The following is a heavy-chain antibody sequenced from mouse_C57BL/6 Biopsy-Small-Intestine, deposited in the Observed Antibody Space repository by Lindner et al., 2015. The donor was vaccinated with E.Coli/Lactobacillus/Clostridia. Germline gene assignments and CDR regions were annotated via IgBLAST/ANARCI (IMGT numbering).Heavy chain of an antibody. CDR1: GFTFSGYG. V-gene: IGHV5-6*01. Sequence: VQLQESGGDLVKPGGSLKLSCAASGFTFSGYGMSWVRQTPDRRLEWVATISSGGSYTYYPDSVKGRFTISRDNAKNTLFLQMTSLRSEDTAMYYCAREDYWGQGTSVTVSS. CDR2: ISSGGSYT. CDR3: AREDY. J-gene: IGHJ4*01.